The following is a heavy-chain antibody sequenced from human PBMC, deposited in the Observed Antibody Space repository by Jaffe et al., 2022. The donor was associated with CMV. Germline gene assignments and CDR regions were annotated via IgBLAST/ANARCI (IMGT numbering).Heavy chain of an antibody. CDR2: ISPGGTNI. Sequence: QVQLVESGGGLVKPGGSLRLSCAASEFTFSDYFMSWVRQAPGRGLEWVGYISPGGTNIYYADSVKGRFTISRDNPKNSLSLQMNSLRAEDTAVYYCARTYLSIVLPPAAIYFDSWGQGTLVTVSS. CDR1: EFTFSDYF. D-gene: IGHD2-2*01. V-gene: IGHV3-11*01. J-gene: IGHJ4*02. CDR3: ARTYLSIVLPPAAIYFDS.